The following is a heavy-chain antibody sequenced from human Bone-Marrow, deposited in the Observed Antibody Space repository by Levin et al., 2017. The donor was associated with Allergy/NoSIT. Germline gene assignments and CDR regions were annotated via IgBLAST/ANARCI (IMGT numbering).Heavy chain of an antibody. D-gene: IGHD3-10*01. CDR2: IFYSGNT. CDR1: GDSISSSSYY. Sequence: PSQTLSLTCSVSGDSISSSSYYWGWIRQPPGKGLEWIGTIFYSGNTYYNPSLKSRVTLSVDTSKNQFSLKLVSVTAADTAVYYCAREDASGSFVDYWGQGTLVIVSS. V-gene: IGHV4-39*07. J-gene: IGHJ4*02. CDR3: AREDASGSFVDY.